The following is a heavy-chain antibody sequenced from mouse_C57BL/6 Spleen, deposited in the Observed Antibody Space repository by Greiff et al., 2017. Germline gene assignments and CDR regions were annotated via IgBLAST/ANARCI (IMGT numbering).Heavy chain of an antibody. V-gene: IGHV1-62-2*01. CDR3: ARHENGGSSYPAWFAY. CDR1: GYTFTEYT. Sequence: VQLQQSGAELVKPGASVKLSCKASGYTFTEYTIHWVKQRSGQGLEWIGWFYPGSGSIKYNEKFKDKATLTADKSSSTVYMGLSRLTSEDSAVYFCARHENGGSSYPAWFAYWGQGTLVTVSA. J-gene: IGHJ3*01. CDR2: FYPGSGSI. D-gene: IGHD1-1*01.